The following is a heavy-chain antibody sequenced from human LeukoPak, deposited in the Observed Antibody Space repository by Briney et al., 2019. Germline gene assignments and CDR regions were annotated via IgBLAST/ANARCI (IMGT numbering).Heavy chain of an antibody. Sequence: GGSLRLSCAASGFTFSSYWMSWVRQAPGKGLEWVANIKQDGSEKYYVDSVKGRFTISRDNAKNSLYLQMNSLRAEDTAVYYCAREPHYYYDSSGYWRYWGQGTLVTVSS. D-gene: IGHD3-22*01. V-gene: IGHV3-7*01. J-gene: IGHJ4*02. CDR3: AREPHYYYDSSGYWRY. CDR1: GFTFSSYW. CDR2: IKQDGSEK.